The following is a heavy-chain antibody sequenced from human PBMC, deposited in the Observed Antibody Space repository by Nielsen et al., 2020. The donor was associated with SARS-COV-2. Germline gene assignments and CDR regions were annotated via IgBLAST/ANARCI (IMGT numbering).Heavy chain of an antibody. D-gene: IGHD5-12*01. CDR3: ARTSATGYSDF. V-gene: IGHV2-70*18. Sequence: TLSLTCTVSGGSITSGNYYWSWIRQPPGKALEWLALIDWDDETLYSTSLKTRLTISKDTSKSQVVLTMTNMDPVDTATYYCARTSATGYSDFWGQGALVTVS. J-gene: IGHJ4*02. CDR2: IDWDDET. CDR1: GGSITSGNYY.